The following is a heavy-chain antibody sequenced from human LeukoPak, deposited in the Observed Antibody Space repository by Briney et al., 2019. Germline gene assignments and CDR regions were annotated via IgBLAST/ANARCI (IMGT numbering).Heavy chain of an antibody. Sequence: GGSLRLSCTTSKFNFNSYGMTWVRQAPGKGLEWVSSISGSGGSTQYAASVQGRFTISRDNSKNTLYLQMNSLRAEDTAVYYCARVSIVVVPAAPWAFDIWGQGTMVTVSS. V-gene: IGHV3-23*01. D-gene: IGHD2-2*01. CDR2: ISGSGGST. CDR1: KFNFNSYG. CDR3: ARVSIVVVPAAPWAFDI. J-gene: IGHJ3*02.